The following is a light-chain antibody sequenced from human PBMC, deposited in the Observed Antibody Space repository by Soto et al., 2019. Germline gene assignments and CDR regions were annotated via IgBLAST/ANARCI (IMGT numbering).Light chain of an antibody. CDR3: QRYGTSLPLT. CDR2: GAS. V-gene: IGKV3-20*01. J-gene: IGKJ4*01. Sequence: EIVLTQSPGTLSLSPGDRATLSCRASQSVSSNYLAWYQQKPGQAPRLLIYGASSRATGIPDRFSGSGSGTDFTLTISRLEIEYFAVYYCQRYGTSLPLTFGGGTKVEIK. CDR1: QSVSSNY.